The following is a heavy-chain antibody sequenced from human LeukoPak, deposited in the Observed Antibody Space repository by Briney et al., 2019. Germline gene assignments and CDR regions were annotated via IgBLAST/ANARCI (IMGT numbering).Heavy chain of an antibody. J-gene: IGHJ4*02. Sequence: SETLSLTCTVSGGSISSGSYYWSWVRQPAGKGLEWIGRIYTSGSTNYNPSLKSRVTMSVDTSKNQFSLKVSSVTAADTAVYYCARLGYCSGGSCSGGFDYWGQGTLVTVSS. CDR3: ARLGYCSGGSCSGGFDY. V-gene: IGHV4-61*02. CDR1: GGSISSGSYY. D-gene: IGHD2-15*01. CDR2: IYTSGST.